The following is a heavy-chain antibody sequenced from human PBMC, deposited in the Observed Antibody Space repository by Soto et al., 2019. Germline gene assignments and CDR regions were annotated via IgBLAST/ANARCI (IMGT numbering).Heavy chain of an antibody. CDR1: GGSISSSSYY. J-gene: IGHJ3*02. V-gene: IGHV4-39*01. CDR2: IYYSGST. CDR3: ARLIAYSSGAWAFDI. D-gene: IGHD6-19*01. Sequence: SETLSLTCTVSGGSISSSSYYWGWIRQPPGKGLEWIGSIYYSGSTYYNPSLKSRVTISVDTSKNQFSLKLSSVTAADTAVYYCARLIAYSSGAWAFDIWGQGTMVTVSS.